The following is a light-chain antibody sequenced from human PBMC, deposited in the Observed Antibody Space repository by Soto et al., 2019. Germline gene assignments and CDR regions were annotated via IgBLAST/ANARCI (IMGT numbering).Light chain of an antibody. CDR2: STT. J-gene: IGLJ3*02. CDR3: QSYDSSLKTWV. Sequence: QSALTQPPSVSGAPGQRVTISCTGSSSIVGAVHWYQQLPGTAPKLLIYSTTNRPSGVPDRFSGSKSDTSASLAITGLQPEDEADYFCQSYDSSLKTWVFGGGTKLTVL. CDR1: SSIVGA. V-gene: IGLV1-40*01.